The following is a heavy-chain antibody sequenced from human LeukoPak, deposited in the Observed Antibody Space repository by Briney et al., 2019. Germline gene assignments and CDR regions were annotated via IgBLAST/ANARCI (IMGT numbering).Heavy chain of an antibody. V-gene: IGHV3-23*01. J-gene: IGHJ4*02. CDR3: AKAPVTTCRGAYCYPFDY. CDR2: ISDSGNT. Sequence: GGSLRLSCAASGFTLSSYAMSWVRQAPGKGLEWVSAISDSGNTYHADSVKGRLTISRDSSKNTLFLQLNRLRPEDAAVYYCAKAPVTTCRGAYCYPFDYWGQGTLVTVSS. CDR1: GFTLSSYA. D-gene: IGHD2-21*01.